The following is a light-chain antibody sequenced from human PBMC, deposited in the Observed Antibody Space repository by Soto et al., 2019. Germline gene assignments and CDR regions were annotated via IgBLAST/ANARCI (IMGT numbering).Light chain of an antibody. CDR3: QQYNNWPPWT. CDR2: GAS. CDR1: QSVSSN. Sequence: IVMAHSPATLSVSPGEMATLSVRGSQSVSSNLAWYQQKPGQAPRLLIYGASTRATGIPARFSGSGSGTEFTLTISSLQSEDFAVYYCQQYNNWPPWTFGQGTKVDIK. V-gene: IGKV3-15*01. J-gene: IGKJ1*01.